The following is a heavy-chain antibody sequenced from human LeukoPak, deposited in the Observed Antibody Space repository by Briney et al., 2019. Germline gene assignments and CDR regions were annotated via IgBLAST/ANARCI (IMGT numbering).Heavy chain of an antibody. CDR1: GFTFSSYA. CDR2: ISSNGGST. Sequence: GGSLRLSCSASGFTFSSYAMHWVRQAPGKWLEYAAAISSNGGSTYYADSVKGRFTISRDNSKNTLYLQMSSLRAEDTAVYYCVKGGGGATTFDYWGQGTLVTVSS. CDR3: VKGGGGATTFDY. J-gene: IGHJ4*02. V-gene: IGHV3-64D*08. D-gene: IGHD1-26*01.